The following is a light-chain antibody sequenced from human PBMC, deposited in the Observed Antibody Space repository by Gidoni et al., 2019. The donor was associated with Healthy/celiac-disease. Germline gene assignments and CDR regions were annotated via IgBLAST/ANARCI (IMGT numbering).Light chain of an antibody. J-gene: IGKJ1*01. CDR2: GAS. V-gene: IGKV3-20*01. CDR1: QSVSSSY. CDR3: QQYGSSSWT. Sequence: IVLTPSPGTLSLSPGERATLSCRASQSVSSSYLAWYQQKPGQAPRLLISGASSRATGIPDRFSGSGSGTDFTLTISRLEPEDFAVYYCQQYGSSSWTFGQGTKVEIK.